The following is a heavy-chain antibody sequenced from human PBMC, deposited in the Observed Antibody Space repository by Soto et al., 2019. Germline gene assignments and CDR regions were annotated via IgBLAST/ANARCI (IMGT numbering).Heavy chain of an antibody. V-gene: IGHV6-1*01. CDR2: TYYRSTWRH. CDR3: ARGVAGTGFDL. D-gene: IGHD6-19*01. J-gene: IGHJ4*02. CDR1: GDSVSSNTAA. Sequence: TLSLTCAISGDSVSSNTAAWNWIRSSPSRGLEWLGRTYYRSTWRHDYAVSVKSRITVNPDTSKNHFSLQLNSVTPDDTAVYYCARGVAGTGFDLWGQGTLVTVSS.